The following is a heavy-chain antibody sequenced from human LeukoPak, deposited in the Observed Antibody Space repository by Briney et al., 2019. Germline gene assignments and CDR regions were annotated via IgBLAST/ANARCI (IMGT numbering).Heavy chain of an antibody. D-gene: IGHD6-13*01. J-gene: IGHJ4*02. CDR2: IYYSGST. CDR1: GGSISSYY. Sequence: SETLSLTCTVSGGSISSYYWSWIRQPPGKGLEWIGYIYYSGSTNYNPSLKSRVTISVDTSKNQFSLKLSSVTAADTAVYYCGRHQYSSSWVFDYWGQGTLVTVSS. CDR3: GRHQYSSSWVFDY. V-gene: IGHV4-59*08.